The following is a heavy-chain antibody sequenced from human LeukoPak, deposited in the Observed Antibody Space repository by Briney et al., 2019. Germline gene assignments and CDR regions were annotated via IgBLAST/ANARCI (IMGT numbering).Heavy chain of an antibody. Sequence: VASVKVSCKASGFTFTSSAMQWVRQARGQRLEWIGWIVVGSGNTNYAQKFQGRVTMTRDTSISTAYMELSRLRSDDTAVYYCARGAMVRGVTSYYMDVWGKGTTVTVSS. D-gene: IGHD3-10*01. J-gene: IGHJ6*03. CDR2: IVVGSGNT. CDR1: GFTFTSSA. CDR3: ARGAMVRGVTSYYMDV. V-gene: IGHV1-58*02.